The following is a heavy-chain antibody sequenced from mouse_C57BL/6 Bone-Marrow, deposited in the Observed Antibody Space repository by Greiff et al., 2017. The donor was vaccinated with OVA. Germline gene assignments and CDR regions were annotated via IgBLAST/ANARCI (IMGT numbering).Heavy chain of an antibody. CDR3: ARGYYGSSPYAMDY. CDR2: ISDGGSYT. D-gene: IGHD1-1*01. J-gene: IGHJ4*01. CDR1: GFTFSSYA. V-gene: IGHV5-4*01. Sequence: EVQVVESGGGLVKPGGSLKLSCAASGFTFSSYAMSWVRQTPEKRLEWVATISDGGSYTYYPDNVKGRFTISRDNAQNNLYLQMSHLKSEDTAMYYCARGYYGSSPYAMDYWGQGTSVTVSS.